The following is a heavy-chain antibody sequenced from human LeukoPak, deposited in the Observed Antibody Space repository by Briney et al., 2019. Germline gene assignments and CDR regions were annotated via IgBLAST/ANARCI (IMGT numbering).Heavy chain of an antibody. D-gene: IGHD3-10*01. CDR2: IYYSGSA. J-gene: IGHJ4*02. Sequence: SETLSLTCTVSGGSISSYYWSWIRQPPGKGLEWIGYIYYSGSANYNPSLKSRVTISVDTSKNQFSLKLSSVTAADTAVYYCARSAVRGVILHYFDYWGQGTLVTVSS. V-gene: IGHV4-59*01. CDR3: ARSAVRGVILHYFDY. CDR1: GGSISSYY.